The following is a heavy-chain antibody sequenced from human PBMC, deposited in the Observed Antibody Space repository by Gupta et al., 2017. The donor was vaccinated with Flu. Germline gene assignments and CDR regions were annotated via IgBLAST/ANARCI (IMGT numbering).Heavy chain of an antibody. Sequence: EWIGNIFYSGSTQYNPSLRSRLTMSIDTSTNQFSLRVTSMTAPDTAVYYCARSVTGDYFDNWGQGSLVTVSS. V-gene: IGHV4-39*01. D-gene: IGHD7-27*01. CDR3: ARSVTGDYFDN. J-gene: IGHJ4*02. CDR2: IFYSGST.